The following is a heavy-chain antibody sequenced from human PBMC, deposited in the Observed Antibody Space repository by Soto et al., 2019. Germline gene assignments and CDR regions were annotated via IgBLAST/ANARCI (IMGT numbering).Heavy chain of an antibody. Sequence: QLQLQESGPGLVKPSETLSLTCTVSGGSISSSSYYWGWIRQPPGKGLEWIGSIYYSGSTYYNPSLKCRVTISVDTSKNQFSLKLSSVTAADTAVYYCSRITMVRGVMTLDYWGQGTLVTVSS. J-gene: IGHJ4*02. CDR1: GGSISSSSYY. V-gene: IGHV4-39*01. D-gene: IGHD3-10*01. CDR2: IYYSGST. CDR3: SRITMVRGVMTLDY.